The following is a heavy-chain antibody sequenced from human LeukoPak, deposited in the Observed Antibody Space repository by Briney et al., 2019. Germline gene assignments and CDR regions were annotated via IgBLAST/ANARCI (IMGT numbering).Heavy chain of an antibody. J-gene: IGHJ4*02. D-gene: IGHD6-6*01. V-gene: IGHV1-2*02. CDR3: ARARRKYSSSSGFDY. Sequence: GASVKVSCKTSGYTFTGYYMHWVRQAPGQGLEWMGWINPNSGGTNYAQKFQGRVTMTRDTSISTAYMELSRLRSDDTAVYYCARARRKYSSSSGFDYWGQGTLVTVSS. CDR1: GYTFTGYY. CDR2: INPNSGGT.